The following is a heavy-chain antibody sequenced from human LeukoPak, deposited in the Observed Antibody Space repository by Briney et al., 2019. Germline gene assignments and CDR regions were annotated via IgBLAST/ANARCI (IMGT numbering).Heavy chain of an antibody. D-gene: IGHD3-10*01. Sequence: GGSLRLSCAASGFTFSSYSMNWVRQAPGKGLEWVSSISSSSSYIYYADSVKGRFTISRDNAKNSLYLQMNSLRAEDTAVYYCARGAGANWFDPWGQGTLVTVSS. J-gene: IGHJ5*02. CDR1: GFTFSSYS. V-gene: IGHV3-21*01. CDR3: ARGAGANWFDP. CDR2: ISSSSSYI.